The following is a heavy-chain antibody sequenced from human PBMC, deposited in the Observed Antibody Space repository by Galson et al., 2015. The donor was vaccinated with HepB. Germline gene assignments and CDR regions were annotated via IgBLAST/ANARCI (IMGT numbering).Heavy chain of an antibody. CDR1: GGTFSSYA. CDR3: ARLIVDTLENYYYYYYMDV. J-gene: IGHJ6*03. Sequence: SVKVSCKASGGTFSSYAISWVRQAPGQGLEWMGGIIPIFGTANYAQKFQGRVTITADESTSTAYMELSSLRSEDTAVYYCARLIVDTLENYYYYYYMDVWGKGTTVTVSS. V-gene: IGHV1-69*13. CDR2: IIPIFGTA. D-gene: IGHD2-8*01.